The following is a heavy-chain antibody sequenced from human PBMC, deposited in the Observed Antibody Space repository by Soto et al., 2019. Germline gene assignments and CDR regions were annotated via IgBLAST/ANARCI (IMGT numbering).Heavy chain of an antibody. CDR3: ARSGRMVRGSHGNGCDP. CDR1: GGTFSSYA. CDR2: IIPIFGTA. D-gene: IGHD3-10*01. Sequence: QVQLVQSGAEVKQPGSSVKVYCKASGGTFSSYAISWVRQAPGQGLEWMGGIIPIFGTANYAQKFQGRVPITSDKPTSTAYIELSSLSSEDTTVYSCARSGRMVRGSHGNGCDPLGQGALVTVSS. J-gene: IGHJ5*02. V-gene: IGHV1-69*06.